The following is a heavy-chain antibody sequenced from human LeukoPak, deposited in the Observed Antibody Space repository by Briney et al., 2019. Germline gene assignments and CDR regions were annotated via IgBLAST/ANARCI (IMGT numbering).Heavy chain of an antibody. V-gene: IGHV4-39*01. D-gene: IGHD3-10*01. J-gene: IGHJ4*02. CDR1: GGSISSSTYY. CDR3: ATASGGNRGLFDY. Sequence: SETLSLTCTVSGGSISSSTYYWGWIRQPPGKGLEWIGNIYYRGSSYYNPSLKSRVTISVDTSKNQFSLKLSSVTAADTAVFYCATASGGNRGLFDYWGQGTLVTVSS. CDR2: IYYRGSS.